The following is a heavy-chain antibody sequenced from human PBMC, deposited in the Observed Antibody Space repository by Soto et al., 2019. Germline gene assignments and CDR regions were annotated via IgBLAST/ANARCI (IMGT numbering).Heavy chain of an antibody. J-gene: IGHJ2*01. Sequence: QVQLVQSGAEVKKPGASVKVSCKVSGYTLTELSMHWVRQAPGKGLEWMGGFDPEDGETIYAQKFQGRVTMTEDTSTDTAYMELSRLRSEDTAVYYCATAQCTLRVGLRLGELSFCAPWYFDLWGRGTLVTVSS. CDR3: ATAQCTLRVGLRLGELSFCAPWYFDL. D-gene: IGHD3-16*02. CDR2: FDPEDGET. V-gene: IGHV1-24*01. CDR1: GYTLTELS.